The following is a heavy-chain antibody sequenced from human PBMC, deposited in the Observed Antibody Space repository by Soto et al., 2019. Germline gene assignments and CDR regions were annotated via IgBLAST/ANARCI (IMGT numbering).Heavy chain of an antibody. D-gene: IGHD1-26*01. CDR3: PRWSGWELHDGFDF. Sequence: QVQLVESGGGVVQPGRSLRLSCAASGFTFSSYAMHWVRQAPGKGLEWVAVISYDGSNKYYADCVKGRFTISRDNSKNTQYLKIYSLGAKETAVYYCPRWSGWELHDGFDFLGQGPLVTVSS. CDR1: GFTFSSYA. J-gene: IGHJ4*02. CDR2: ISYDGSNK. V-gene: IGHV3-30-3*01.